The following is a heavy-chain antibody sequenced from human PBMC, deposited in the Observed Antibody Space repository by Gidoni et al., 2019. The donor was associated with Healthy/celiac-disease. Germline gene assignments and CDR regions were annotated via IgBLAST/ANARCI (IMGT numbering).Heavy chain of an antibody. CDR3: ASFYCSGGSCYLDY. CDR2: INTNTGNP. D-gene: IGHD2-15*01. V-gene: IGHV7-4-1*02. J-gene: IGHJ4*02. CDR1: GYTFTSYA. Sequence: QVQLVQSGSELKKPEASVKVSCKASGYTFTSYAMNWVRQAPGQGLEWIGWINTNTGNPTYAQVFTGRFVFSLDTSVSTAYLQISSLKAEDTAVYYCASFYCSGGSCYLDYWGQGTLVTVSS.